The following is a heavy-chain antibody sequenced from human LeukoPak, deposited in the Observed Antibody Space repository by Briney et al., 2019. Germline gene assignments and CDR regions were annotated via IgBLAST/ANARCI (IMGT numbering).Heavy chain of an antibody. J-gene: IGHJ4*02. D-gene: IGHD2-2*01. V-gene: IGHV1-24*01. CDR1: GYTLTELS. CDR3: ATLCHGYCSSHTYFDY. Sequence: ASVKVSCKVSGYTLTELSMHWVRQAPGKGLEWMGGFDPEDGETIYAQKFQGRVTMTEDTSTDTAYMELSSLRSEDTAVYYCATLCHGYCSSHTYFDYGGQGTLVTVSS. CDR2: FDPEDGET.